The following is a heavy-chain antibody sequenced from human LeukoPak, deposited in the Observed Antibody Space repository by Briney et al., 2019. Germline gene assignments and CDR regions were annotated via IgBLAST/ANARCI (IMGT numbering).Heavy chain of an antibody. D-gene: IGHD2-2*01. CDR2: IYPGESDT. CDR1: AYSFTSYW. Sequence: GESLKISCKGSAYSFTSYWIGWVRQMPGKGLEWMGIIYPGESDTRYSTSFQGQVTISADKSISTAYLQWSSLKASDTAMYYCARLGPGSTSLAGAFTIWGQGTMVTVSS. CDR3: ARLGPGSTSLAGAFTI. J-gene: IGHJ3*02. V-gene: IGHV5-51*01.